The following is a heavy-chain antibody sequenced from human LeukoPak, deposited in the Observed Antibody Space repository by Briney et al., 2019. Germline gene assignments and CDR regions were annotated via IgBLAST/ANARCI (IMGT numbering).Heavy chain of an antibody. V-gene: IGHV3-23*01. D-gene: IGHD6-19*01. CDR3: AKGGSSGYYLFDY. Sequence: RGSLRLSCAASGFTFSTYAMSWVRQAPGKGLEWVLSITGSGDGTYYADFVKGRFTISRDNSKNTLYLQMNSLRAEDTAVYYCAKGGSSGYYLFDYWGQGTLVTVSS. J-gene: IGHJ4*02. CDR2: ITGSGDGT. CDR1: GFTFSTYA.